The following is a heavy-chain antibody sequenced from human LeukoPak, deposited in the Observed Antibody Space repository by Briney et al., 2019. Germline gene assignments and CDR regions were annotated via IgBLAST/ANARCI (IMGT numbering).Heavy chain of an antibody. J-gene: IGHJ4*02. CDR2: INPNSGGT. CDR1: GYTFTGYY. V-gene: IGHV1-2*02. CDR3: ARVYYYGSGSYYGGDY. Sequence: ASVKVSCKASGYTFTGYYMHWGRHAPGQGLEWMGWINPNSGGTNYAQKFQGRVTMTRDTSISTAYMELSRLRSDDTAVYYCARVYYYGSGSYYGGDYWGQGTLVTVSS. D-gene: IGHD3-10*01.